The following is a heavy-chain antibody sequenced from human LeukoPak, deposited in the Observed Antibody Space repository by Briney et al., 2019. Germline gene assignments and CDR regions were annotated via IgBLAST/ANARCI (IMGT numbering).Heavy chain of an antibody. Sequence: PSETLSLTCAVSGGSFSGYYWSWIRQPPGKGLEWIGEINHSGSTNYNPSLKSRVTISVDTSKNQFSLKLSSVTAADTAVYYCARGPRYYGSGSYFPRNYYYYYYMDVWGKGTTVTVSS. CDR2: INHSGST. J-gene: IGHJ6*03. CDR1: GGSFSGYY. CDR3: ARGPRYYGSGSYFPRNYYYYYYMDV. V-gene: IGHV4-34*01. D-gene: IGHD3-10*01.